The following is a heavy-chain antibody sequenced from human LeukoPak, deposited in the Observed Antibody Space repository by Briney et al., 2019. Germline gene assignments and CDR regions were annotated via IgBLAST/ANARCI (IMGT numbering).Heavy chain of an antibody. CDR3: ARLHNSGSHPADY. Sequence: GESLKISCKVSGVSFTNYWIGWVRQMPGKGLEWMGIIYPGDSDTTYSPSFQGQVTISADKSISTAYLQWSSLKASDTAIYYCARLHNSGSHPADYWGQGTLVTVSS. J-gene: IGHJ4*02. CDR2: IYPGDSDT. V-gene: IGHV5-51*01. D-gene: IGHD3-10*01. CDR1: GVSFTNYW.